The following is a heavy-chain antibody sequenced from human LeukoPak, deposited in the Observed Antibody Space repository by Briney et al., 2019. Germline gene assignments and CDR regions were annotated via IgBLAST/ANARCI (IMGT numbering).Heavy chain of an antibody. V-gene: IGHV4-34*01. Sequence: SETLSLTCAVYGGSVSAYYWSWIRQPPGKGLEWIGEINHSGSTNYNPSLKSRVTISVDASKNQFSLKVTSLTAADTAVYYCARRYDGSRSPLNDWGRGNLITVSS. J-gene: IGHJ4*02. CDR3: ARRYDGSRSPLND. CDR2: INHSGST. D-gene: IGHD3-10*01. CDR1: GGSVSAYY.